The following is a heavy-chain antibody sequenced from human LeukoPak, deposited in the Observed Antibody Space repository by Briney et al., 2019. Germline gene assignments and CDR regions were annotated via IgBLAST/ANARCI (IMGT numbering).Heavy chain of an antibody. V-gene: IGHV3-74*01. CDR1: GFSFSRYW. J-gene: IGHJ5*02. CDR3: ARDLGYCSGGSCPTFDP. D-gene: IGHD2-15*01. CDR2: IDSDVSST. Sequence: GGSLRLSCVASGFSFSRYWMHWVRQAPGKGLVWVSRIDSDVSSTIYADSVKGRFTISRDNAKNSLYLQMNSLRAEDTAVYYCARDLGYCSGGSCPTFDPWGQGTLVTVSS.